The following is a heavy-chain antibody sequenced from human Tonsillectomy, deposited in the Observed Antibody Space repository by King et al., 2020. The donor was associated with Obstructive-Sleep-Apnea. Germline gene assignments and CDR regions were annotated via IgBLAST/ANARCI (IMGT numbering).Heavy chain of an antibody. CDR1: GGSISSSTYY. CDR3: AKEYYGMDV. J-gene: IGHJ6*02. V-gene: IGHV4-39*07. Sequence: QLQESSPGLVKPSETLSLTCSVSGGSISSSTYYWGWIRQPPGRGLEWMGIIYYIGRTYYNPSLKSRVPISVDTSKNQFSLKLSSVTAADTAVYYCAKEYYGMDVWGQGTTVTVSS. D-gene: IGHD3-10*01. CDR2: IYYIGRT.